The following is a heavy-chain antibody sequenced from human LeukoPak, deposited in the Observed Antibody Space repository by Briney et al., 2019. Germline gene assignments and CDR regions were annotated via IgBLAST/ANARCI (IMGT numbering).Heavy chain of an antibody. J-gene: IGHJ5*02. V-gene: IGHV4-4*02. D-gene: IGHD2-2*02. Sequence: SGTLSLTCAVSGGSLSSRNWWNWVRQPPGKGLEWIGEIYQSGSTNYNPSLKSRVTISVDTSKNQFSLKLSSVTAADTAVYYCVRGGQAGYCSSTSCYRWFDPWGQGTLVTVSS. CDR1: GGSLSSRNW. CDR2: IYQSGST. CDR3: VRGGQAGYCSSTSCYRWFDP.